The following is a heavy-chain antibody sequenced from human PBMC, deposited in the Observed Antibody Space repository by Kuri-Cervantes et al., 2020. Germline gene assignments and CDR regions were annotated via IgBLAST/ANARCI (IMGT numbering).Heavy chain of an antibody. Sequence: GESLKISCAASGFTFSSWAMTWVRQTPERGLEWVSGIGTSTTETTYYADSVKGRFTISRDNSQNTLSLQMNNLRGDDTAIYYCVKGVGAHDYWGQGTLVTVSS. J-gene: IGHJ4*02. V-gene: IGHV3-23*01. D-gene: IGHD1-26*01. CDR1: GFTFSSWA. CDR2: IGTSTTETT. CDR3: VKGVGAHDY.